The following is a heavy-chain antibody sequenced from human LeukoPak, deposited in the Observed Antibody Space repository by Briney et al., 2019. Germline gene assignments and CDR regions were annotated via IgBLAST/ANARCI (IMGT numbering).Heavy chain of an antibody. D-gene: IGHD3-16*02. CDR3: ARSKQDYVWGSYRTRPDY. Sequence: PGGSLRLSCAASGFTFSSYAMSWVRQAPGKGLEWVSAISGSGGSTYCADSVKGRFTISRDNSKNTLYLQMNSLRAEDTAVYYCARSKQDYVWGSYRTRPDYWGQGTLVTVSS. V-gene: IGHV3-23*01. CDR2: ISGSGGST. J-gene: IGHJ4*02. CDR1: GFTFSSYA.